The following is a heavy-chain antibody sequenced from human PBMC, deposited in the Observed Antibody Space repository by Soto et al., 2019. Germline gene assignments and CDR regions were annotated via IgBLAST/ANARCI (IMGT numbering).Heavy chain of an antibody. D-gene: IGHD3-3*01. Sequence: QITLNESGPTVVRPTETLTLTCRFSGFSLTTSGVGVGWIRQSPGKAPEWLALIYWDDDKRYSASLKSRLTITKDTSKNQVVLTVSDLDPTDTATYSCAHRVLRTVFGLVTTSAIYFDSWGQGTPVAVSS. CDR3: AHRVLRTVFGLVTTSAIYFDS. V-gene: IGHV2-5*02. CDR1: GFSLTTSGVG. J-gene: IGHJ4*02. CDR2: IYWDDDK.